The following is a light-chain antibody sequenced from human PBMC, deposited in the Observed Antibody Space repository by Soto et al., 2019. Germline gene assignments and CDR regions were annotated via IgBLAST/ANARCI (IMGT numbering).Light chain of an antibody. CDR3: SSYTSSRTVL. Sequence: QSALTQPASVSGSPGQSITISCTGTSSDVGGYAHVSWYQQHPGKAPKLMIYDVSHRPSGVSNRFSGSKSGNTASLTISGLQAEYEADYFCSSYTSSRTVLFGGGTKLTVL. J-gene: IGLJ2*01. CDR1: SSDVGGYAH. CDR2: DVS. V-gene: IGLV2-14*03.